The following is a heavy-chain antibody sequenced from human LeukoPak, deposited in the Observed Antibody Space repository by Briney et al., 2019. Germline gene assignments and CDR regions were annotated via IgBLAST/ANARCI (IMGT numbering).Heavy chain of an antibody. CDR1: GFTVGSNY. CDR2: IYSGGST. V-gene: IGHV3-53*01. D-gene: IGHD4-23*01. J-gene: IGHJ3*02. Sequence: AGGSLRLSCAASGFTVGSNYMSWVRQAPGKGLEWVSVIYSGGSTCYADSVKGRFTLSRDNSKNTLYLQMNSLRAEDTAVYYCARGWLRTYGGYPDAFDIWGQGTVVTVSS. CDR3: ARGWLRTYGGYPDAFDI.